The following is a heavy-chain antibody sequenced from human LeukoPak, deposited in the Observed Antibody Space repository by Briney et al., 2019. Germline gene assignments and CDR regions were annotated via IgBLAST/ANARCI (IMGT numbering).Heavy chain of an antibody. V-gene: IGHV3-23*01. CDR1: GFPFSASA. D-gene: IGHD4-17*01. CDR2: ILSTGTT. CDR3: ATVKYDYGDPVGWFDP. Sequence: GGSLRLSCAASGFPFSASAMTWVRQAPGKGLEWVSHILSTGTTYYADSMGGRFTISRDNSKNTLYLLMTSLRADDTAVYYCATVKYDYGDPVGWFDPWGQGTLVTVSS. J-gene: IGHJ5*02.